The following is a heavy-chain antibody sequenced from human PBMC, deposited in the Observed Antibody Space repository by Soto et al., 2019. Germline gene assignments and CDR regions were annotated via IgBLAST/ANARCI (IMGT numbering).Heavy chain of an antibody. CDR2: ISSVASTI. CDR3: ARDLRTTYYFGY. J-gene: IGHJ4*02. Sequence: GGSLRLSCVASGFTSSNYEMIWVRQAPGKGLEWVSYISSVASTIYYADSVKGRFTISRDNDKDSLFLQMNSLRAEDTAVYYCARDLRTTYYFGYWGQGTLVTVAS. CDR1: GFTSSNYE. D-gene: IGHD4-17*01. V-gene: IGHV3-48*03.